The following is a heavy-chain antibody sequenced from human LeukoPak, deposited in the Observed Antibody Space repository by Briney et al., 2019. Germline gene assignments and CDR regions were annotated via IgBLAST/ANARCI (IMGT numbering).Heavy chain of an antibody. Sequence: PGGSLRLSCAASGFTFSSYAMSWVRQAPGKGLEWVSAISGSGGSTYYADSVKGRFTISRDNSKNTLYLQMNSLRAEDTAVYYCAKVGEEWELHDSYYFDYWGQGTLVTVSS. CDR2: ISGSGGST. V-gene: IGHV3-23*01. D-gene: IGHD1-26*01. CDR3: AKVGEEWELHDSYYFDY. CDR1: GFTFSSYA. J-gene: IGHJ4*02.